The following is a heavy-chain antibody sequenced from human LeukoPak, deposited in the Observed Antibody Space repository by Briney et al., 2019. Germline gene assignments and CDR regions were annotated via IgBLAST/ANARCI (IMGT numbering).Heavy chain of an antibody. CDR1: GGTFSSYA. V-gene: IGHV1-69*13. D-gene: IGHD3-22*01. CDR2: IIPIFGTA. J-gene: IGHJ4*02. Sequence: SVKVSCKASGGTFSSYAISWVRQAPGQGLEWMGGIIPIFGTANYAQKFQGRVTITADESTSTACMELRSLRSDDTAVYYCARDVDYDSSGYPYYFDYWGQGTLVTVSS. CDR3: ARDVDYDSSGYPYYFDY.